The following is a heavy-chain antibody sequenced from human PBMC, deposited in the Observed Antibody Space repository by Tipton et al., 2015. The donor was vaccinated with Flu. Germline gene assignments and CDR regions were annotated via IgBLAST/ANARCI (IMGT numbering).Heavy chain of an antibody. Sequence: TLSLTCAVSGDSISSDFYWAWIRQFPGKGLEWIGTVSRTGSTIYNPSLKSRVTISIDTSKNQFSLRLTSVTAADTAVYYCARDTVNTKGGIAVAYDYWGQGILVTVSS. CDR2: VSRTGST. V-gene: IGHV4-38-2*02. J-gene: IGHJ4*02. D-gene: IGHD6-19*01. CDR1: GDSISSDFY. CDR3: ARDTVNTKGGIAVAYDY.